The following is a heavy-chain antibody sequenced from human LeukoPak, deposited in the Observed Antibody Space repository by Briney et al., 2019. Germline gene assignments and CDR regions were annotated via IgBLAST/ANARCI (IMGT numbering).Heavy chain of an antibody. D-gene: IGHD2-21*02. V-gene: IGHV4-59*12. CDR2: IYYSGST. CDR3: ARDPCGGDCYSAFDY. CDR1: GGSISSYY. J-gene: IGHJ4*02. Sequence: PSETLSLTCTVSGGSISSYYWSWIRQPPGKGLEWIGSIYYSGSTYYNPSLKSRVTISVDTSKNQFSLKLSSVTAADTAVYYCARDPCGGDCYSAFDYWGQGTLVTVSS.